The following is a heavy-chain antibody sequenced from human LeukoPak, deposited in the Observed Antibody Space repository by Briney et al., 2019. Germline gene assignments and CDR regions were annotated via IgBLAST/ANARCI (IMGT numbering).Heavy chain of an antibody. Sequence: PGGSLRLSCAASGFTFSSYAMHWVRQAPGKGLEWVAVISYDGSNKYYADSVKGRFTISRDNSKNTLYLQKNSLRAEDTAVYYCARGNDYGGNSRYFDYWGQGTLVTVSS. J-gene: IGHJ4*02. D-gene: IGHD4-23*01. V-gene: IGHV3-30-3*01. CDR3: ARGNDYGGNSRYFDY. CDR1: GFTFSSYA. CDR2: ISYDGSNK.